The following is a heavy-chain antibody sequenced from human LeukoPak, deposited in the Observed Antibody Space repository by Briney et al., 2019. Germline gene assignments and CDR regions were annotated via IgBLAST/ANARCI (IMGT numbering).Heavy chain of an antibody. CDR3: ARGSGRYDILTGHTVNWFDP. CDR2: INHSGTT. J-gene: IGHJ5*02. CDR1: GGSISSYY. Sequence: PSETLSLTCTVSGGSISSYYWSWIRQPPGKGLEWIGEINHSGTTNYNPSLKSRVTISVDTSKNQFSLKLSSVTAADTAVYCCARGSGRYDILTGHTVNWFDPWGQGTLVTVSS. V-gene: IGHV4-34*01. D-gene: IGHD3-9*01.